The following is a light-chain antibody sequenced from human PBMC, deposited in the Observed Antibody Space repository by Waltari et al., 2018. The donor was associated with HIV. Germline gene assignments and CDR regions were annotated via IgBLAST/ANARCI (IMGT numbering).Light chain of an antibody. J-gene: IGLJ1*01. CDR2: RNS. CDR3: AAWDDSLNGYV. CDR1: SSNIGSYT. V-gene: IGLV1-44*01. Sequence: QSVLTQPPSASGTPGHRVTISCSGSSSNIGSYTVNWYQHLPATAPKLLIFRNSQRPSGVPDRFSASKSGTSASLASSGLQSEDEADYYCAAWDDSLNGYVFGTGTRVTFL.